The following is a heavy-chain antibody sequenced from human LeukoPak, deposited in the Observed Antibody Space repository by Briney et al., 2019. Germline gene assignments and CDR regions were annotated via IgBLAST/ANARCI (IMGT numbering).Heavy chain of an antibody. CDR2: IYYSGST. CDR1: GGPISSYY. CDR3: ASIGDYHWYFDL. J-gene: IGHJ2*01. D-gene: IGHD4-17*01. Sequence: SETLSLTCTVSGGPISSYYWSWIRQPPGKGLEWIGYIYYSGSTNYNPSLKSRVTISVDTSKNQFSLKLSSVTAADTAVYYCASIGDYHWYFDLWGRGTLVTVSS. V-gene: IGHV4-59*08.